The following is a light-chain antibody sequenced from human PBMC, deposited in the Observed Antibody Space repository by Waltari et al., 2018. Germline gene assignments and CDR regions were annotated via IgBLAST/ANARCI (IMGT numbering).Light chain of an antibody. CDR1: HSNGGR. CDR2: YAS. Sequence: EIVLTQSPEFQSVTLKEKVTITCRARHSNGGRLHWYQQKPDQSPIILSMYASQSCSGVPSSISGSGSGTDFALSIDGLEAEDAATYYCHHSDSLPYSFGQGTKLEIK. CDR3: HHSDSLPYS. J-gene: IGKJ2*03. V-gene: IGKV6-21*01.